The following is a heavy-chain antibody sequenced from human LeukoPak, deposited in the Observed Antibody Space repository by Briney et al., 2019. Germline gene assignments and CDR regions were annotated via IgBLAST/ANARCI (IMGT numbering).Heavy chain of an antibody. J-gene: IGHJ4*02. CDR1: GFTFSSYA. D-gene: IGHD3-10*01. CDR2: ISPSGDIT. Sequence: GGSLRLSCAASGFTFSSYAMSWARHAPGKGLEWVSAISPSGDITYYADSVNGRFTISRDNSRSTLYLQMNSLTADDTAVYYCAKDDGWLCFGDWSQGTLVTVSS. CDR3: AKDDGWLCFGD. V-gene: IGHV3-23*01.